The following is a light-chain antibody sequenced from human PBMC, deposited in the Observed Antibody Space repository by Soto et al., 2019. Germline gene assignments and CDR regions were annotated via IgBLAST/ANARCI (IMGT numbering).Light chain of an antibody. J-gene: IGLJ2*01. CDR2: DAT. CDR3: CSYAASYTLV. Sequence: QSALTQPRSVSASPGQSVTISCTGTSSNVGGYNYVSWYQQNPGKAPKLMIYDATKRPSGVPDRCSGSKSGNAASLTISGLQAEDEADYYCCSYAASYTLVFGGWTKVTVL. V-gene: IGLV2-11*01. CDR1: SSNVGGYNY.